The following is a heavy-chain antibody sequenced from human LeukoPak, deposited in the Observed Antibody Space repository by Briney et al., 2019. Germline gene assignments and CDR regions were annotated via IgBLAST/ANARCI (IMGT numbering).Heavy chain of an antibody. Sequence: GGSLRLSCTASGFTFGDYAMSWVRQAPGKGLEWVGFIRSKAYGGTTEYAASVKGRFTISRDDSKSIAYLQMNSRKTEDTAVYYCTREPPEWLALLDYWGQGTLVTVSS. CDR1: GFTFGDYA. V-gene: IGHV3-49*04. CDR3: TREPPEWLALLDY. D-gene: IGHD6-19*01. J-gene: IGHJ4*02. CDR2: IRSKAYGGTT.